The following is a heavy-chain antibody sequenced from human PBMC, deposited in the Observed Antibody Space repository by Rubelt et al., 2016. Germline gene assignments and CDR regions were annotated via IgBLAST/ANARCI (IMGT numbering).Heavy chain of an antibody. Sequence: QVQLVQSGAEVKKPGASVKVSCKASGYTFTGYYMHWVRQAPGQGLEWMGGIIPIFGTANYAQKFQGRVTITADESTGPAYMGLSSLSSEDTAVYYCARDFLEWSDAFDIWGQGTMVTVSS. J-gene: IGHJ3*02. CDR3: ARDFLEWSDAFDI. CDR2: IIPIFGTA. V-gene: IGHV1-69*01. D-gene: IGHD3-3*01. CDR1: GYTFTGYY.